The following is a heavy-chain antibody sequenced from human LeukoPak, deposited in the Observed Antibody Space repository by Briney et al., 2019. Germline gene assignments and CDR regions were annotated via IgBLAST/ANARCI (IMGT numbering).Heavy chain of an antibody. Sequence: ASVKVSCKASGYTFTGYYMHWVRQAPGQGLEWMGWINPNSGGTNYAQKFQGRVTMTRDTSISTAYMELSRLRSDDTAVYYCARDLLAYYDFRSGSSRSNWFDPWGQGTLVTVSS. CDR1: GYTFTGYY. CDR2: INPNSGGT. J-gene: IGHJ5*02. CDR3: ARDLLAYYDFRSGSSRSNWFDP. V-gene: IGHV1-2*02. D-gene: IGHD3-3*01.